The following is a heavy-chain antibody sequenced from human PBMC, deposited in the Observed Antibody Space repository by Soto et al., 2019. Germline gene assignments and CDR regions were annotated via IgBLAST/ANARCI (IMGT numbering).Heavy chain of an antibody. V-gene: IGHV4-30-2*01. J-gene: IGHJ4*02. CDR2: IYYGGST. CDR3: ARVRREYDNSGPVDY. D-gene: IGHD3-22*01. CDR1: GCAISNGDFS. Sequence: SDSLSHTCAVSGCAISNGDFSWNWILQPPGKGLEYIGYIYYGGSTYYNPSLQSRVTMSVDRSRNQFSLKLNSVTAADTAVYYCARVRREYDNSGPVDYWGQGTLVTVS.